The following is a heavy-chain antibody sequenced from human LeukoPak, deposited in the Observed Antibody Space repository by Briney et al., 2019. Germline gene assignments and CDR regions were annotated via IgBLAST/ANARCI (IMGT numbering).Heavy chain of an antibody. V-gene: IGHV4-39*02. D-gene: IGHD3-10*02. CDR1: GGSISNNNYY. J-gene: IGHJ4*02. CDR3: ARDFSDVRGNIFDS. CDR2: IYYSGST. Sequence: SETLSLTCTVSGGSISNNNYYWDWIRQPPGKGLEWIGTIYYSGSTYYNPSLKSRVSMFVDTSKNQFSLSLSSVTAADTAVYYCARDFSDVRGNIFDSWGQGTLVTVSS.